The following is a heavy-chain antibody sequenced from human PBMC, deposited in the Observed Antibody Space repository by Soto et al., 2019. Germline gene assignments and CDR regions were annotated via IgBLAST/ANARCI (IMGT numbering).Heavy chain of an antibody. Sequence: GESLKISCQGSGYSFTNYWIDWVRQMPGKGLEWMGFIYPDNSDTRYSPSFQGQVTISVDKSINTAYLQWGSLKASDSAMYYCARRGRGAAMTLGHYIEHWGPGTLVTVSS. V-gene: IGHV5-51*01. D-gene: IGHD2-15*01. J-gene: IGHJ4*02. CDR1: GYSFTNYW. CDR2: IYPDNSDT. CDR3: ARRGRGAAMTLGHYIEH.